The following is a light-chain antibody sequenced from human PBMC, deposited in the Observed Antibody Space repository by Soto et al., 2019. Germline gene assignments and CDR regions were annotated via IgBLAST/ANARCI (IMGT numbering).Light chain of an antibody. CDR1: SSNIGSND. V-gene: IGLV1-51*02. Sequence: QSVLTQPPSVSAAPGQTVTISCSGTSSNIGSNDVSWYQQLPGKAPKLLIYENSQRPSGIPDRFSGSKSGTSATLGITGLQTGDEADYYCGTWDSSLIALFGTGTKLTVL. CDR3: GTWDSSLIAL. CDR2: ENS. J-gene: IGLJ1*01.